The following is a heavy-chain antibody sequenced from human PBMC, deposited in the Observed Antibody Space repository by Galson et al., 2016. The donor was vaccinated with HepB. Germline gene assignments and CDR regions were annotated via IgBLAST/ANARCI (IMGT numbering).Heavy chain of an antibody. V-gene: IGHV3-23*01. J-gene: IGHJ4*02. CDR3: AKGSDYYDSRSLNY. CDR1: GFSFTNYA. CDR2: ISGSGATT. Sequence: SLRLSCAASGFSFTNYAMNWVRQAPGKGLEWVSIISGSGATTSYAVSVKGRFTISRDNSKNKLFLQINSLRADDTAVYFCAKGSDYYDSRSLNYWGQGTPVTVSS. D-gene: IGHD3-22*01.